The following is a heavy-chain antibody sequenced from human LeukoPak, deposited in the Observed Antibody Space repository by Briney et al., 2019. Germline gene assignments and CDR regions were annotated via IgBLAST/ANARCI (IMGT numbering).Heavy chain of an antibody. J-gene: IGHJ4*02. D-gene: IGHD3-22*01. CDR3: ARERAAGISSDYFDY. CDR1: GFSFSDYS. CDR2: ISSSGTYI. Sequence: GGSLRLSCAASGFSFSDYSMNWVRQAPGEGLEWVSSISSSGTYIYYADSVKGRFTTSRDNAKNSLYLQMNSLRAEDTAVYYCARERAAGISSDYFDYWGQGVLVTVSS. V-gene: IGHV3-21*01.